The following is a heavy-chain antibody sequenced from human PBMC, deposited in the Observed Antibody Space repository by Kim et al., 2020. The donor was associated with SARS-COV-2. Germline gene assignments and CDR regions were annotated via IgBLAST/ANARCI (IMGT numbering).Heavy chain of an antibody. J-gene: IGHJ3*02. CDR3: ASPGYSTGLAFDI. Sequence: YTDSVKGRFTISRDNAKNSLYLQMNSLRVEDTAVYFCASPGYSTGLAFDIWGQGTMVTVSS. V-gene: IGHV3-21*01. D-gene: IGHD2-8*02.